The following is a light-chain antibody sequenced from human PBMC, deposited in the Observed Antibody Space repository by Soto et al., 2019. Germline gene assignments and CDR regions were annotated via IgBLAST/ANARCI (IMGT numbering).Light chain of an antibody. Sequence: ETVMTQSPATLSVSPGERATLSCRASHSVGSTLAWYQQKPGQAPRLLMFDTSTRATGIPARFSGSGSGTEFTLTLSSLQSEDFAVYYCQHYNNWPWTVGQGTKVEI. CDR2: DTS. V-gene: IGKV3-15*01. CDR3: QHYNNWPWT. CDR1: HSVGST. J-gene: IGKJ1*01.